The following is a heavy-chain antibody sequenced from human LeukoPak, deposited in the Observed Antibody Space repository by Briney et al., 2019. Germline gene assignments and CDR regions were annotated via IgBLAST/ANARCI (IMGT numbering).Heavy chain of an antibody. Sequence: SQTLSPTCTVPGGSISSGGYYWSWIRQHPGKGLEWIGYIYYSGSTYYNPSLKSRVTISVDTSKNQFSLKLSSVTAADTAVYYCARDRRGYCSSTSCLNWFDPWGQGTLVTVSS. CDR1: GGSISSGGYY. CDR3: ARDRRGYCSSTSCLNWFDP. J-gene: IGHJ5*02. V-gene: IGHV4-31*03. D-gene: IGHD2-2*03. CDR2: IYYSGST.